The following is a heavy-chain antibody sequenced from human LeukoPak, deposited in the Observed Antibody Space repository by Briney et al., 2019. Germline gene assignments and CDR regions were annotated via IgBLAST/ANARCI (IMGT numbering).Heavy chain of an antibody. D-gene: IGHD6-13*01. J-gene: IGHJ6*02. Sequence: GGSLRLSCADSGITFSRYWMSWVRQAPGKGLEWVAVISYDGSNKYYADSVKGRFTISRDNSKNTLYLQMNSLRAEDTAVYYWGRGVSRSCYDYYTYGMAVWAQGPTVTVP. CDR1: GITFSRYW. CDR2: ISYDGSNK. CDR3: GRGVSRSCYDYYTYGMAV. V-gene: IGHV3-30-3*01.